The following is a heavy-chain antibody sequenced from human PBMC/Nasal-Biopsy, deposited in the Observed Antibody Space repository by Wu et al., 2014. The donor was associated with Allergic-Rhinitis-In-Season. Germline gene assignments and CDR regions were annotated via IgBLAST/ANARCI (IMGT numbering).Heavy chain of an antibody. D-gene: IGHD3-10*01. Sequence: LRLSCAVSGFTFSAYWMSWVRQAPGKGLEWVAKIKQDESEKYYVDAVKGRFTISRDNDKKSLCLQMSSLRAEDTAIYYCARGRYYSVSGSYHDLFDAFDMWGHGTLVTVSS. CDR3: ARGRYYSVSGSYHDLFDAFDM. CDR2: IKQDESEK. V-gene: IGHV3-7*04. J-gene: IGHJ3*02. CDR1: GFTFSAYW.